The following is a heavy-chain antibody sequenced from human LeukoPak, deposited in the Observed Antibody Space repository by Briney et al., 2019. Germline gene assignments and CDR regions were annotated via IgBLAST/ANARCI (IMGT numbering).Heavy chain of an antibody. J-gene: IGHJ4*02. CDR2: IHPDGETT. V-gene: IGHV1-46*01. CDR1: GYAITSHY. CDR3: AREAIAAGKNFDY. D-gene: IGHD6-25*01. Sequence: ASVKVSCKASGYAITSHYMHWMRQAPGQGLEWMGTIHPDGETTTYAQNFRGRVTMTRDTSTGTFYMDLSSLRSEDTALYFCAREAIAAGKNFDYWGQGTQVTVSS.